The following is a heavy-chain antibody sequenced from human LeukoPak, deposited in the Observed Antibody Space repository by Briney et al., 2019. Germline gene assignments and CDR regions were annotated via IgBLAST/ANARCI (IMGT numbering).Heavy chain of an antibody. CDR1: GGSISSSNW. V-gene: IGHV4-4*02. J-gene: IGHJ4*02. CDR2: IYHSGST. D-gene: IGHD6-13*01. Sequence: SGTLSLTCAVSGGSISSSNWWSWVRQPPGKGLEWIGEIYHSGSTNYNPSLKSRVTISVDKSKNQFSLKLSSVTAADTAVYYCARDQSSSSWYGYFDYWGQGTLVTVSS. CDR3: ARDQSSSSWYGYFDY.